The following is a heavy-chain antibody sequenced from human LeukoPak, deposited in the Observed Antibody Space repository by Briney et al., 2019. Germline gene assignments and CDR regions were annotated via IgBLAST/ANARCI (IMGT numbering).Heavy chain of an antibody. Sequence: SETLSLTCTVSGGSISSGSYYWSWIRQPAGKGLEWIGRIYTSGSTNYNPSLKSRVTISVDTSKNQFSLKLSSVTAADTAVYYCARDYDSSGYNYFHFDYWGQGTLVTVSS. CDR3: ARDYDSSGYNYFHFDY. CDR2: IYTSGST. D-gene: IGHD3-22*01. V-gene: IGHV4-61*02. J-gene: IGHJ4*02. CDR1: GGSISSGSYY.